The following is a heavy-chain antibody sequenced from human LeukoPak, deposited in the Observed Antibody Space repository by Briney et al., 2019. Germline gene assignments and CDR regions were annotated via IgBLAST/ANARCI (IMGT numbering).Heavy chain of an antibody. CDR1: GGSFSGYY. J-gene: IGHJ6*02. Sequence: SETLSLTCAVYGGSFSGYYWSWIRQPPGKGLEWIGEINHSGSTNYNPSLKSRVTISVDTSRNQFSPKLSSVTAADTAVYYCAREPFTGQWLGYYYYGMDVWGQGTTVTVSS. CDR3: AREPFTGQWLGYYYYGMDV. CDR2: INHSGST. V-gene: IGHV4-34*01. D-gene: IGHD6-19*01.